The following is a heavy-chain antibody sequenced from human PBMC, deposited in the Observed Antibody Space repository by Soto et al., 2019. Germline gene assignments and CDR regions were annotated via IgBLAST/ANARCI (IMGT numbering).Heavy chain of an antibody. CDR3: ARGGGYSGYDGGYYFDY. CDR2: INHSGST. V-gene: IGHV4-34*01. J-gene: IGHJ4*02. Sequence: PSETLSLTCAVYGGSFSGYYWSWIRQPPGKGLEWIGEINHSGSTNYNPSLKSQVTISVDTSKNQFSLKLSSVTAADTAVYYCARGGGYSGYDGGYYFDYWGQGTLVTVSS. D-gene: IGHD5-12*01. CDR1: GGSFSGYY.